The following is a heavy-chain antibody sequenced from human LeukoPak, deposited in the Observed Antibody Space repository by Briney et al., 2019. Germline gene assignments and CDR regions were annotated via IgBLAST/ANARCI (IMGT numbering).Heavy chain of an antibody. CDR1: GYTLTDHY. Sequence: ASVNVSCKASGYTLTDHYIHWVRQARGQGLEVMGWLNPKTGGTNYAQTFQGRVTMTRDTSISTAYMELSRLTSDDTAVYYCARVTANPVSWFDPWGQGTLVTVSS. J-gene: IGHJ5*02. CDR2: LNPKTGGT. D-gene: IGHD2-21*02. V-gene: IGHV1-2*02. CDR3: ARVTANPVSWFDP.